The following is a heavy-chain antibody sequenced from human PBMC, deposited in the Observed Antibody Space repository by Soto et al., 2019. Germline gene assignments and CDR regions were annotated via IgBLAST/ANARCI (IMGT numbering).Heavy chain of an antibody. CDR1: GGSISSSSYY. CDR2: IYYSGST. CDR3: ARTYYDFWSGFYYYYYMDV. J-gene: IGHJ6*03. D-gene: IGHD3-3*01. V-gene: IGHV4-39*01. Sequence: SETLSLTCTVSGGSISSSSYYWGWIRQPPGKGLEWIGSIYYSGSTYYNPSLKSRVTISVDTSKNQFSLKLSSVTAADTAVYYCARTYYDFWSGFYYYYYMDVWGKGTTVTVSS.